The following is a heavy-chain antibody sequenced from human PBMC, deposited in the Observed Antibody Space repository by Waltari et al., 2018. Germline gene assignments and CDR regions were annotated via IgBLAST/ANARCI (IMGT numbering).Heavy chain of an antibody. CDR3: ATQSWSNFEY. CDR2: IKGDGSEK. D-gene: IGHD3-3*01. V-gene: IGHV3-7*01. J-gene: IGHJ4*02. Sequence: EVQLVESGGGLVQPGGSLRLSCAASEFTFAYYWVTWVRQAPGKGVGGVANIKGDGSEKYYVDRVKGRFTIARDNAKNSLYLQMSSLRGEDTAVYYCATQSWSNFEYWGQGTLVTVSS. CDR1: EFTFAYYW.